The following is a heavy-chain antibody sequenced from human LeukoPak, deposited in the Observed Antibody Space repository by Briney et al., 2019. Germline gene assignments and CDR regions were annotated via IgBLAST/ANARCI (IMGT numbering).Heavy chain of an antibody. CDR1: GGSISNYW. D-gene: IGHD6-13*01. Sequence: SETLSLTCTVSGGSISNYWWSWIRQPPGKGLEWIGYVFDSGGTNYNPSLKSRVAISVDTSKKQFSLKLSSVTAADTAVYYCARGYSSSWNYFDYWGQGTLVTVSS. J-gene: IGHJ4*02. V-gene: IGHV4-59*01. CDR2: VFDSGGT. CDR3: ARGYSSSWNYFDY.